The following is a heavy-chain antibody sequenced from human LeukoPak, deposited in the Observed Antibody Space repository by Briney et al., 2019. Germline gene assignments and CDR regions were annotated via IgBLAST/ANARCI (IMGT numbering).Heavy chain of an antibody. Sequence: SETLSLTCTVSGGSISSGSYYWSWIRQPAGKGLDWIGRIYTTGSTNYNPSLKSRVTISVDTSKNQFSLKLSSVTAADTAAYYCARDHPWAYSSGWYDNWGQGTLVTVSS. CDR1: GGSISSGSYY. J-gene: IGHJ5*02. V-gene: IGHV4-61*02. D-gene: IGHD6-19*01. CDR2: IYTTGST. CDR3: ARDHPWAYSSGWYDN.